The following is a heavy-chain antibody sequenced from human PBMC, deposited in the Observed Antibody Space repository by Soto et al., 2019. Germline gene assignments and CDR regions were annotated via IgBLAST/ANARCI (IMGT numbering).Heavy chain of an antibody. D-gene: IGHD2-2*01. CDR1: GGSISSSSYY. J-gene: IGHJ6*03. CDR2: IYYSGST. Sequence: SETLSLTCTVSGGSISSSSYYWGWILQPPGKGLEWIGSIYYSGSTYYNPSLKSRVTISVDTSKNQFSLKLSSVTAADTAVYYCARHLSSTSYWVYYYYYMDVCGKGTTVTVSS. V-gene: IGHV4-39*01. CDR3: ARHLSSTSYWVYYYYYMDV.